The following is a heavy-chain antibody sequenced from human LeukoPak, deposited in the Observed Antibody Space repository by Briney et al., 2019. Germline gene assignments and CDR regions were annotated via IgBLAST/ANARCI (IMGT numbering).Heavy chain of an antibody. D-gene: IGHD3-16*01. Sequence: PGGSLRLSCAAAGYIFRRYWVSWVRQAPGKGLEWVSVLYGDGSAFYAESVQGRFTISRDSSKNTLYLQVNSLRAEDTAVYYCARGAGGKSPFDYWGQGTLVTVSS. CDR2: LYGDGSA. CDR3: ARGAGGKSPFDY. CDR1: GYIFRRYW. J-gene: IGHJ4*02. V-gene: IGHV3-53*01.